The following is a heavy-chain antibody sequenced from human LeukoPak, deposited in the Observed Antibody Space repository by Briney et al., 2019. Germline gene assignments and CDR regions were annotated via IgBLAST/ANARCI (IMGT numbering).Heavy chain of an antibody. CDR3: ARAFPYMDV. D-gene: IGHD2-21*01. CDR1: GGSFSGYY. CDR2: INHSGST. Sequence: SETLSLTCAVYGGSFSGYYWGWIRQPPGKGLEWIGEINHSGSTNYNPSLKSRVTISVDTSKNQFSLKLSSVTAADTAVYYCARAFPYMDVWGKGTTVTVSS. V-gene: IGHV4-34*01. J-gene: IGHJ6*03.